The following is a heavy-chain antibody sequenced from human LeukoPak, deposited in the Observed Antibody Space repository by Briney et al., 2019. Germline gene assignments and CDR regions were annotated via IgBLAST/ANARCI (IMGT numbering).Heavy chain of an antibody. Sequence: SETLSLTCAVYGGSFSGYYWSWIRQPPGKGLEWIGEINHSGSTNYNPSLKSRVTISVDTSKNQFSLKLSSVTAADTAVYYCARAQWLGYDYWGQGTLVTVSS. D-gene: IGHD5-12*01. V-gene: IGHV4-34*01. CDR2: INHSGST. CDR3: ARAQWLGYDY. J-gene: IGHJ4*02. CDR1: GGSFSGYY.